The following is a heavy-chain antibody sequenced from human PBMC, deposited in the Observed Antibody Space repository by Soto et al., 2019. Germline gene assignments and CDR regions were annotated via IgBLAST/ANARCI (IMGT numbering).Heavy chain of an antibody. J-gene: IGHJ6*02. CDR3: ARGPLGYGSGSYGMDV. CDR1: GGSISSGGYY. CDR2: IYYSGST. D-gene: IGHD3-10*01. V-gene: IGHV4-31*03. Sequence: SETLSLTCTVSGGSISSGGYYWSWIRQHPGKGLEWIGYIYYSGSTYYNPSLKSRVTISVDTSKNQFSLKLSSVTAADTAVYYCARGPLGYGSGSYGMDVWGQGTTATVSS.